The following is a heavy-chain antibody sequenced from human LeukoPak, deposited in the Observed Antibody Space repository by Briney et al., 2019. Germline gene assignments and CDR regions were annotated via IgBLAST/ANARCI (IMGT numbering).Heavy chain of an antibody. CDR1: GFTFSSYS. Sequence: GGSLRLSCAASGFTFSSYSMNWVRQAPGKGLEWVSAISGSGGSTYYADSVKGRFTISRDNSKNTLYLQMNSLRAEDTAVYYCAKDDVTEMATIFYVGYWGQGTLVTVSS. CDR2: ISGSGGST. CDR3: AKDDVTEMATIFYVGY. V-gene: IGHV3-23*01. J-gene: IGHJ4*02. D-gene: IGHD5-24*01.